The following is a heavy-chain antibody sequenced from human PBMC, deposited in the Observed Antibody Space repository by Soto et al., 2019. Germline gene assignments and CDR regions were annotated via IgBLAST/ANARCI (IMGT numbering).Heavy chain of an antibody. J-gene: IGHJ6*02. V-gene: IGHV4-30-4*01. CDR3: ARAVAARPRLGYYYYGMDV. D-gene: IGHD6-6*01. Sequence: SETLSLTCIVSGGSISSADYYWSWVRQPPGKGLEWIGYIYYSGSTYYNPSLKSRLTISVDTSKNQFSLKLSSVTAADTAVYYCARAVAARPRLGYYYYGMDVWGQGTTVTVSS. CDR1: GGSISSADYY. CDR2: IYYSGST.